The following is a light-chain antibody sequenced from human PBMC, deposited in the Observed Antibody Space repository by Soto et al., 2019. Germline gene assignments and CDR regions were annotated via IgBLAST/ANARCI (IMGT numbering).Light chain of an antibody. CDR2: EVS. CDR1: SSDVGGYNY. CDR3: SSYAGSKNVVV. V-gene: IGLV2-8*01. Sequence: QSALTQPPSASGSPGQSVTISCTGTSSDVGGYNYVSWYQQHPGKAPKLMIYEVSKRPSGVPDRFSGSKSGNTASLTVSGLQAEDEADYYCSSYAGSKNVVVFGGGTKLTVL. J-gene: IGLJ2*01.